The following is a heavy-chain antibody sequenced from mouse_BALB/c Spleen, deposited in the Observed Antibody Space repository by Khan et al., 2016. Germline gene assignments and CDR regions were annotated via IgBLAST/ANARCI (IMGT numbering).Heavy chain of an antibody. CDR2: INSDGSST. D-gene: IGHD2-14*01. V-gene: IGHV5-6-3*01. CDR3: ARVRHTMDY. CDR1: GFTFPTYA. J-gene: IGHJ4*01. Sequence: EVELVESGGGFVQPGGSLELSCAASGFTFPTYAMSWVRQTPDQRLELVATINSDGSSTYYADTVKGRFTISRDNAKNTLYLQMSRLKSEDTAMYYCARVRHTMDYWGRGTSVTVSS.